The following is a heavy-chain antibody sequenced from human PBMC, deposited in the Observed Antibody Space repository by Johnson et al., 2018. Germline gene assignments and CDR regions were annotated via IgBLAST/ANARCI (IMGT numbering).Heavy chain of an antibody. J-gene: IGHJ2*01. CDR2: VNHGGSA. CDR1: GGPFSSYY. V-gene: IGHV4-34*01. Sequence: QVQLQQWGAGLLKPSETLSLTCAVDGGPFSSYYWSWIRQPPGKGLEWIGEVNHGGSANDNPSLKSRVTISIDTSKRQFPLKLKSVTAADTAVYYCAKDDGYNEADWYFDLWGRGTLVTVSS. CDR3: AKDDGYNEADWYFDL. D-gene: IGHD5-24*01.